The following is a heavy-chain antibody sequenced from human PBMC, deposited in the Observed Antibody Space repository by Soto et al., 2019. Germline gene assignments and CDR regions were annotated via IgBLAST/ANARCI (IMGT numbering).Heavy chain of an antibody. V-gene: IGHV4-31*03. CDR2: IYYSGST. Sequence: SETLSLTCTVSGGSISSGDYYWSWIRQHPGKGLEWIGYIYYSGSTYYNPSLKSRVTISVDTSKNQFSLKLSSVTAADTAVYYCARGRDYGDYYWFDPWGQGTLVTVSS. CDR3: ARGRDYGDYYWFDP. D-gene: IGHD4-17*01. J-gene: IGHJ5*02. CDR1: GGSISSGDYY.